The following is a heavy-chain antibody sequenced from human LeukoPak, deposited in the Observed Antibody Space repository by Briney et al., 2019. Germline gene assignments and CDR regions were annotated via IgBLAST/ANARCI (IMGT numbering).Heavy chain of an antibody. V-gene: IGHV4-31*03. Sequence: SQTLSLTCTVSGGSISSGGYYWSWIRQHLGKGLEWIGYIYYSGSTYYNPSLKSRVTISVDTSKNQFSLKLSSVTAADTAVYYCARGDFDWSTHKFDPWGQGTLVTVSS. D-gene: IGHD3-9*01. CDR1: GGSISSGGYY. J-gene: IGHJ5*02. CDR2: IYYSGST. CDR3: ARGDFDWSTHKFDP.